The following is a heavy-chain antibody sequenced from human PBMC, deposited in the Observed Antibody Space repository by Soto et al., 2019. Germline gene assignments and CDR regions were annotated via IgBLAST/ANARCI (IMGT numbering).Heavy chain of an antibody. V-gene: IGHV1-46*01. CDR3: ARGGHVVVVTAASDY. J-gene: IGHJ4*02. CDR2: VNPSGGHT. D-gene: IGHD2-21*02. CDR1: GDTFTDYY. Sequence: QVQLVQSGAEVKKPGASVKVSCKASGDTFTDYYIHWVRQAPGQGLEWMGTVNPSGGHTTYAQHFLGRMTMTRDTSTSTLYMELTSLTSEDTAIYYCARGGHVVVVTAASDYWGQGTLVTVSS.